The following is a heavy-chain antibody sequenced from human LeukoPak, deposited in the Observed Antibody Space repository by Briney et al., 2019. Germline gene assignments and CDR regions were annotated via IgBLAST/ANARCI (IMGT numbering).Heavy chain of an antibody. V-gene: IGHV1-18*01. D-gene: IGHD4-23*01. CDR2: IIPYNGKT. J-gene: IGHJ5*02. CDR1: GYTFTSYG. Sequence: ASVKVSCKASGYTFTSYGVTWVRQAPGQGLEWMGWIIPYNGKTNYAQKLQGRVTMTTDTSTSTAYMELRSLRSDDTAVYYCARDNSIHERGWWFDPWGQGTLVTVSS. CDR3: ARDNSIHERGWWFDP.